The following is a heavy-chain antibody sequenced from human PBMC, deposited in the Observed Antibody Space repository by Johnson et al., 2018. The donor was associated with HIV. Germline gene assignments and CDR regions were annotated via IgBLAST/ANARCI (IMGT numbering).Heavy chain of an antibody. CDR1: GFTFSSYD. D-gene: IGHD3-16*01. V-gene: IGHV3-13*01. Sequence: VQLVESGGGLVQPGGSLRLSCAASGFTFSSYDMHWVRQATGKGLEWVSAIGTAGDTYYPGSVKGRFTISRENAKNSLYLQMNSLRAGDTAVYFCAKDRTSWGFDAFDLWGQGTMVTVSS. J-gene: IGHJ3*01. CDR3: AKDRTSWGFDAFDL. CDR2: IGTAGDT.